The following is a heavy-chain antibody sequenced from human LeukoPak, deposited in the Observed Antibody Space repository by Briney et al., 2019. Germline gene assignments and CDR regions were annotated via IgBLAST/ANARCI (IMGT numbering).Heavy chain of an antibody. D-gene: IGHD6-25*01. V-gene: IGHV3-30*18. J-gene: IGHJ3*02. CDR3: AKDRYPYSSGWAFDI. Sequence: GGSLRLSCAASGFTFSSYGMHWIRQAPGKGLEWVAVISYDGSNKYYADSVKGRFTISRDNSKNTLYLQMNSLRAEDTAVYYCAKDRYPYSSGWAFDIWGQGTMVTVSS. CDR1: GFTFSSYG. CDR2: ISYDGSNK.